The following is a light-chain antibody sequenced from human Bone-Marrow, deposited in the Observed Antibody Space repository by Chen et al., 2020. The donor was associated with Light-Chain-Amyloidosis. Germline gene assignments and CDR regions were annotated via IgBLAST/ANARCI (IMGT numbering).Light chain of an antibody. V-gene: IGKV4-1*01. CDR3: QQYHSWKT. CDR1: QSVFSSSDNKNS. Sequence: DIVMTQSPDSLAVSLGERATINCKSSQSVFSSSDNKNSLAWYQQKPGQPPKLLISRASTRESGVPDRFSGSGTGTDFTLTISSRQAEEVAVYYCQQYHSWKTFGQGTKVEIK. CDR2: RAS. J-gene: IGKJ1*01.